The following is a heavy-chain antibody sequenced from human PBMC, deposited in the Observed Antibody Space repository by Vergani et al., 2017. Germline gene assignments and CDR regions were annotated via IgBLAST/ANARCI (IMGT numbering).Heavy chain of an antibody. CDR2: ISGSGGST. J-gene: IGHJ5*02. D-gene: IGHD3-22*01. Sequence: EVQLLESGGGLVQPGGSLRLSCAASGFTFSSYAMSWVRQAPEKGLEWVSTISGSGGSTYYADSVKGRFTISRDNFKNTLYLQMNSLSAEDTAVYYCAKGEPTYYYDSSGSSNWFDPWGQGTLVTVSS. CDR1: GFTFSSYA. CDR3: AKGEPTYYYDSSGSSNWFDP. V-gene: IGHV3-23*01.